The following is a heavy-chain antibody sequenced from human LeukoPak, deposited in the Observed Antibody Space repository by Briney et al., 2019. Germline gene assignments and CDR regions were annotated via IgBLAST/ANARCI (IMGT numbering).Heavy chain of an antibody. CDR2: ISSSGSTI. CDR1: GFSFSNFW. D-gene: IGHD6-13*01. V-gene: IGHV3-48*04. J-gene: IGHJ5*02. CDR3: WRDGRGQQAANWVDP. Sequence: GGSLRLSCAASGFSFSNFWMNWVRQAPGKGLEWVSYISSSGSTIYYADSVKGRFTISRDNAKNSLYLQMNSLRAEDTAGYYCWRDGRGQQAANWVDPWGQGTLVTVSS.